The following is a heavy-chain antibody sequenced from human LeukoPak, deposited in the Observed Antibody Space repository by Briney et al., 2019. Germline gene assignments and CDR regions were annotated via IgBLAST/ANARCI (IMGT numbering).Heavy chain of an antibody. CDR2: ISYDGSNK. Sequence: PGRSLRLSCAASGFTFSNYAMHWVRQAPGKGLEWVAVISYDGSNKYYADSVKGRFTISRDNSKNTLFLQMNSLRAEDTAVYYCARALSTGWYGSNGYWGQGTLVTVSS. D-gene: IGHD6-19*01. CDR1: GFTFSNYA. J-gene: IGHJ4*02. CDR3: ARALSTGWYGSNGY. V-gene: IGHV3-30-3*01.